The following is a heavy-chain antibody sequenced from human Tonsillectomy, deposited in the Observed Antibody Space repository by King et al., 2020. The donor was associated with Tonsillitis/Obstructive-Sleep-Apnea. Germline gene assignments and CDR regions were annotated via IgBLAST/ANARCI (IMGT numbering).Heavy chain of an antibody. CDR1: GFPFSSYG. J-gene: IGHJ6*03. D-gene: IGHD2-15*01. Sequence: VQLVESGGGVVQPGRSLRLSCAASGFPFSSYGMHWGRQAPGKGLEWVAVMWTDGRKMYYADSVKGGFTISRDTSKNTLYLQMNSLRAEDTAVYYCARDGDIVVGGRFYMGVWGKGTTVTVSS. CDR2: MWTDGRKM. V-gene: IGHV3-33*01. CDR3: ARDGDIVVGGRFYMGV.